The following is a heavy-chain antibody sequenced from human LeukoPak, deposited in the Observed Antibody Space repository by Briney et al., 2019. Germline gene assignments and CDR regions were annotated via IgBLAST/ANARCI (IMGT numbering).Heavy chain of an antibody. Sequence: GGSLRLSCAASGSTFSSYAMSWVRQAPGKGLEWVSAVSGSGGSTYYADSVKGRFTISRDNSKNTLYLQMNSLRAEDTAVYYCAKWGTGSYYYDSSGLYYFDYWGQGTLVTVSS. CDR2: VSGSGGST. V-gene: IGHV3-23*01. CDR3: AKWGTGSYYYDSSGLYYFDY. J-gene: IGHJ4*02. CDR1: GSTFSSYA. D-gene: IGHD3-22*01.